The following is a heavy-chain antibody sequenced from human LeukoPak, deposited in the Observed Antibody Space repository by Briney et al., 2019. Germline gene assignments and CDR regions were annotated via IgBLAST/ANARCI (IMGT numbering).Heavy chain of an antibody. D-gene: IGHD2-21*02. CDR3: GLVTSGNWWFDP. V-gene: IGHV1-2*02. J-gene: IGHJ5*02. CDR2: INPNSGGT. Sequence: ASVKVSCKASGYTFSVYHMHWVRQAPGQGLEWMGWINPNSGGTNYAQNLQGRVTMTRDTSISTAYMELSSLRSDGTAVYYCGLVTSGNWWFDPWGQGTLVTVSS. CDR1: GYTFSVYH.